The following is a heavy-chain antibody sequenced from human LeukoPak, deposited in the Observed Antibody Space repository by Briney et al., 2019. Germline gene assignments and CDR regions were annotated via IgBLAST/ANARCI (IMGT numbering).Heavy chain of an antibody. CDR2: ISSSGSAI. J-gene: IGHJ4*02. Sequence: PGGTLRLSCASSGFPFSSYEMNWVRQAPGKGLEWVSYISSSGSAIYYADSVKGRFTISRDNAKNSLYLQMNSLRAEETAVNYCARDFRLTMVRGVASFDYWGQGTLVTVSS. V-gene: IGHV3-48*03. CDR3: ARDFRLTMVRGVASFDY. D-gene: IGHD3-10*01. CDR1: GFPFSSYE.